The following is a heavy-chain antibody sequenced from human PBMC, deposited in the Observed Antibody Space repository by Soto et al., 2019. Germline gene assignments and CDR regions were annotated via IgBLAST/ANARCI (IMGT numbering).Heavy chain of an antibody. V-gene: IGHV3-7*01. CDR3: ARDGWLPKDWFDP. CDR2: IKQDGSEK. CDR1: GFTFSSYW. J-gene: IGHJ5*02. D-gene: IGHD2-2*03. Sequence: VQLVESGGGLVQPGGSLRLSCAASGFTFSSYWMSWVRQAPGKGLEWVANIKQDGSEKYYVDSVKGRFTISRDNAKNSLYLQMNSLRAEDTAVYYCARDGWLPKDWFDPWGQGTLVTVSS.